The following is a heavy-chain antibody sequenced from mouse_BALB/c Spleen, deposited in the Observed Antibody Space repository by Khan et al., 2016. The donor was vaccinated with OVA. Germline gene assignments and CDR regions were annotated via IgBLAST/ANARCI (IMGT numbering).Heavy chain of an antibody. V-gene: IGHV1-7*01. J-gene: IGHJ2*01. D-gene: IGHD1-1*01. CDR3: ARRGLRWDFDY. Sequence: QVQLKQSGAELAKPGASVKMSCKASGYTFINYWILWVKQRPGQGLEWIGYINPSTGYTEYNLNFKDKATLTADKSSSTAYMQLSSLTSEDSAVYYCARRGLRWDFDYWGQGTTLPVSS. CDR1: GYTFINYW. CDR2: INPSTGYT.